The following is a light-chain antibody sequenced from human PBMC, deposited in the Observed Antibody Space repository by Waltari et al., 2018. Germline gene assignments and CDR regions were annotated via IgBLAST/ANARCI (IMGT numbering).Light chain of an antibody. V-gene: IGKV3-20*01. Sequence: EIVMTQSPGTLSLSPGERATLSGRASQRIRSEYLSWYQQNPGQPPRLLIYGGSNRAAGIPDRFSGSGSGTDFTLTISRLEPEDFAVYYCQQHGYSPLYAFGQGTKLEIK. CDR2: GGS. CDR1: QRIRSEY. J-gene: IGKJ2*01. CDR3: QQHGYSPLYA.